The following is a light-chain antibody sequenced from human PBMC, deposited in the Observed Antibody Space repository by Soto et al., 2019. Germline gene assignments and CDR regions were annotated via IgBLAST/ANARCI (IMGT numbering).Light chain of an antibody. CDR3: QQYDNLSIT. V-gene: IGKV1-33*01. J-gene: IGKJ5*01. CDR2: DAS. CDR1: QDISNY. Sequence: DTQMTQSPSTLSASIVDRVTMTCQASQDISNYLNWYRQKPGKAPKLLIYDASNLETGAPSRFSGGGSGTDFTFTISSLQPEDIGIYYCQQYDNLSITFGQGTRLEI.